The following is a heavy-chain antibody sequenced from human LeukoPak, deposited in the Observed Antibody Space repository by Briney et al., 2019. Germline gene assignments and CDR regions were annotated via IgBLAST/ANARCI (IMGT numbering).Heavy chain of an antibody. J-gene: IGHJ4*01. D-gene: IGHD6-6*01. V-gene: IGHV3-7*05. Sequence: GGSLPLSCPASGFTFSSYWMSWVRQAPGKGLEWVGNIKQDGSEKYYVDSVKGRFTISRDNAKNSLYLQMNSLRAEDTGVYYCATQGSSPLYYFDYWGQGTLVAVSS. CDR1: GFTFSSYW. CDR2: IKQDGSEK. CDR3: ATQGSSPLYYFDY.